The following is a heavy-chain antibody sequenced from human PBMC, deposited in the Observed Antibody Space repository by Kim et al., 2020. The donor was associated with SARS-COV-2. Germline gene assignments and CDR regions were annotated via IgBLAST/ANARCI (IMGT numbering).Heavy chain of an antibody. D-gene: IGHD3-9*01. CDR2: ISSSSSYI. Sequence: GGSLRLSCAASGFTFSSYSMNWVRQAPGKGLEWVSSISSSSSYIYYADSVKGRFTISRDNAKNSLYLQMNSLRAEDTAVYYCARDNLRYFDWPYAFDIWGQGTMVTVSS. CDR1: GFTFSSYS. J-gene: IGHJ3*02. CDR3: ARDNLRYFDWPYAFDI. V-gene: IGHV3-21*01.